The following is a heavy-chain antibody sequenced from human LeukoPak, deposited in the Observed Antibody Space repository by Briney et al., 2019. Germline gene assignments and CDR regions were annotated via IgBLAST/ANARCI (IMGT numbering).Heavy chain of an antibody. Sequence: SETLSLTCAVSGGSISSYYWSWIRQPPGRGLEWIGSIYHGGSTYYNPSLKSRVTISVDTSKNQFSLNLSSVTAADTAVFYCASTPYYYDTGVQPPHYWGQGTLVTVSS. J-gene: IGHJ4*02. CDR3: ASTPYYYDTGVQPPHY. V-gene: IGHV4-59*08. D-gene: IGHD3-22*01. CDR1: GGSISSYY. CDR2: IYHGGST.